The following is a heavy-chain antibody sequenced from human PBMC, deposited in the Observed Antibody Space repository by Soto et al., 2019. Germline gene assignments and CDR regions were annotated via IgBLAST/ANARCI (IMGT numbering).Heavy chain of an antibody. J-gene: IGHJ5*02. CDR2: IIPIFGTA. D-gene: IGHD3-3*01. V-gene: IGHV1-69*13. CDR1: GGTFSSYA. Sequence: ASVKVSCKASGGTFSSYAISWVRQAPGQGLEWMGGIIPIFGTANYAQKFQGRVTITADESTSTAYMELSSLRSEDTAVYYCATTPDYDFWSGYYEYNWFDPRGQGTLVTVSS. CDR3: ATTPDYDFWSGYYEYNWFDP.